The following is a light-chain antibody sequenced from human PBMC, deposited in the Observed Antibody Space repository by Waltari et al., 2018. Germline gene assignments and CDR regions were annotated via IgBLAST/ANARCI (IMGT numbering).Light chain of an antibody. J-gene: IGKJ5*01. CDR3: QQHGSSPFT. V-gene: IGKV3-20*01. CDR1: QGLSSTY. CDR2: GAS. Sequence: EIVLTQSPGTLSLSPGERATLSCRASQGLSSTYLAWYQQKPGQAPRLLIYGASSRATGIPDRFSGSGSGTDFTLTISRLEPEDFAVYYCQQHGSSPFTFGQGTRLEIK.